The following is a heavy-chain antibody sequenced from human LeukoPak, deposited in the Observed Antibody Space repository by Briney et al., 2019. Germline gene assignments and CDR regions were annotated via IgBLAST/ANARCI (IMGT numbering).Heavy chain of an antibody. J-gene: IGHJ4*02. D-gene: IGHD2-2*01. CDR2: ISTSGNTI. CDR1: GFTLRDYY. CDR3: ARGCFICPSDC. V-gene: IGHV3-11*01. Sequence: GGSLRLSCTATGFTLRDYYVNWIRQAPGKGLEWVSYISTSGNTIYYADSVKGRFTISRDNAKNSLYLQMDSLRADDTAVYYCARGCFICPSDCWGQGTLVTVSS.